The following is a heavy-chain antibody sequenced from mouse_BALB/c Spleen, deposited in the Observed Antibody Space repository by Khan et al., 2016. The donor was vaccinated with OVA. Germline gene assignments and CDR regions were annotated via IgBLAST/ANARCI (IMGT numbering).Heavy chain of an antibody. V-gene: IGHV5-6-4*01. CDR1: GFTFSSYT. J-gene: IGHJ1*01. D-gene: IGHD2-1*01. Sequence: EVKLEESGGGLVKPGGSLKLSCAASGFTFSSYTMSWVRQTPEKRLEWVATISSGGTYTYYPASVKGRFTISRDNATNTLYLQMSSLKADGTVMYYCTRDGNYADWYFDVWGAGATVTVSS. CDR3: TRDGNYADWYFDV. CDR2: ISSGGTYT.